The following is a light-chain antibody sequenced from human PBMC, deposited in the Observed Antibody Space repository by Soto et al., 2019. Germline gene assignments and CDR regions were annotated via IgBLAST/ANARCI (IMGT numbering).Light chain of an antibody. CDR2: LEGSGSY. CDR1: SGHSNYI. CDR3: ETWHSNSWV. Sequence: QLVLTQSSSASASLGSSVKLTCTLSSGHSNYIIAWHQHQPGKAPRYLMKLEGSGSYNKGSGVPDRFSGSSSGADRYLTISNLQFDDEADYYCETWHSNSWVFGGGTKLTVL. J-gene: IGLJ3*02. V-gene: IGLV4-60*02.